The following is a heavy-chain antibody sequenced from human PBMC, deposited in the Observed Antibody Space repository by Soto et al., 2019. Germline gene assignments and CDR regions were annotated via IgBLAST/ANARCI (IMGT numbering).Heavy chain of an antibody. Sequence: SETLSLTCAVSGYSINTGYYWCWLRRPPGKGLEWIGTIYHSGSTQYNPSLESRVTMSVDTSKNQFSLQLSSVTAADTAVYYCARGASSSRGYYFDYWGQGTLVTVSS. J-gene: IGHJ4*02. CDR3: ARGASSSRGYYFDY. D-gene: IGHD6-13*01. CDR2: IYHSGST. V-gene: IGHV4-38-2*01. CDR1: GYSINTGYY.